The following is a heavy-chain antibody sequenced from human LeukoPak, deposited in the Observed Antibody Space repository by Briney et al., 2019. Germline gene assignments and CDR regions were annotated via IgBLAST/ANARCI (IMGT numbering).Heavy chain of an antibody. CDR2: IHHAGDT. D-gene: IGHD5-12*01. CDR1: GRSFTASY. Sequence: PSETLSLTCGVAGRSFTASYWSWIRQSPGKGLEWIGEIHHAGDTNYNPSLKSRVTISLDIYKAQFSLNLKSVSAADTAVYYCARVTGSGNAAYWYFDLWGRGTLVTVSS. CDR3: ARVTGSGNAAYWYFDL. V-gene: IGHV4-34*01. J-gene: IGHJ2*01.